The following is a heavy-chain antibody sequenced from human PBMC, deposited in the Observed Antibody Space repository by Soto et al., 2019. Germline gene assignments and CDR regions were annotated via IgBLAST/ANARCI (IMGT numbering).Heavy chain of an antibody. Sequence: QVLLVESGGGVVQPGRSLRLSCAASGFSFTSYDIYWVRQAPGKGLEWVAVTSIDGITKYYADSVQGRFTVSRDNSKDTLYLEMTSLRPQDTAVYYCARNYGSALDYWGQGTPVTVSS. CDR2: TSIDGITK. CDR1: GFSFTSYD. V-gene: IGHV3-30-3*01. D-gene: IGHD3-10*01. CDR3: ARNYGSALDY. J-gene: IGHJ4*02.